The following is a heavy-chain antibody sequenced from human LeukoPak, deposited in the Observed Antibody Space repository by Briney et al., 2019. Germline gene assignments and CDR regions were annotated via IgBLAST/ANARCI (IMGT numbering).Heavy chain of an antibody. Sequence: PGGSLRLSCVASGLTFSSYGMHWVRQAPGKGLEWVAVISYDGSNKYYADSVKGRFSISRDNSKNTVYLQMNSLRAEDTAVYYCAREGYSGRVHDAFDIWGQGTMVTVSS. V-gene: IGHV3-30*03. CDR1: GLTFSSYG. CDR2: ISYDGSNK. CDR3: AREGYSGRVHDAFDI. J-gene: IGHJ3*02. D-gene: IGHD5-12*01.